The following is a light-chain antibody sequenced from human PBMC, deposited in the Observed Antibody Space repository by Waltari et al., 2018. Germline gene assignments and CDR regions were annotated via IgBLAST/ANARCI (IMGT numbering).Light chain of an antibody. V-gene: IGLV3-21*02. CDR2: DDS. CDR3: QVWDSSSDHPV. Sequence: SYVLTQPPSVSVAPGQTARITCGGTNIGSESVHWYQQKPGQAHVLVVYDDSDRPSGIPERFSGSNSGNTATLTISRVEAGDEADYYCQVWDSSSDHPVFGGGTKLTVL. CDR1: NIGSES. J-gene: IGLJ3*02.